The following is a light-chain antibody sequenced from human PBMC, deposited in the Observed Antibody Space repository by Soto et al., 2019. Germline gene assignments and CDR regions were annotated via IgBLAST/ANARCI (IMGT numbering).Light chain of an antibody. V-gene: IGKV1-39*01. Sequence: DIQMTQSPSSLLASVGDRVTITCRASQSISIYLNWYQQKPGKAPKLLIYAASSLQSGVPSRFGGSGSGTDFTLTISSLQREDLATYYCQQSLTTPLTFGGGTKVEIK. CDR3: QQSLTTPLT. CDR2: AAS. J-gene: IGKJ4*01. CDR1: QSISIY.